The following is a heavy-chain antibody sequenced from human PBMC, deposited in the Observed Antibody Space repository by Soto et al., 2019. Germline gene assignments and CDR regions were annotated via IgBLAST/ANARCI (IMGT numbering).Heavy chain of an antibody. Sequence: PSETLSLTCTVSGGSISSGGYYWSWIRQHPGKGLEWIGYIYYSGSTYYNPSLKSRVTISVDTSKNQFSLKLSSVTAADTAVYYCARVPPTYYYDSSGYYEQEYYFDYWGQGTLVTVSS. D-gene: IGHD3-22*01. V-gene: IGHV4-31*03. CDR2: IYYSGST. J-gene: IGHJ4*02. CDR3: ARVPPTYYYDSSGYYEQEYYFDY. CDR1: GGSISSGGYY.